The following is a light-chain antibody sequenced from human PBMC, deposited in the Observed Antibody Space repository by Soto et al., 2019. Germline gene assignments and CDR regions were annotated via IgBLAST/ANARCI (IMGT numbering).Light chain of an antibody. Sequence: DIVMTQSPDSLAVSLGERATINCKSSQSVLYSSNNKNYLAWYQQKPGQPPKLLIYWASTRESGVPDRLSGSGSGTDYALTISSLQAEDVAVYYCQQYSSTPWTFGQGTKVKIK. CDR3: QQYSSTPWT. CDR2: WAS. CDR1: QSVLYSSNNKNY. V-gene: IGKV4-1*01. J-gene: IGKJ1*01.